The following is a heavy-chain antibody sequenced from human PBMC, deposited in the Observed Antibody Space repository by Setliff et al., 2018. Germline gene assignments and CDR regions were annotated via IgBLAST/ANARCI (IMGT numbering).Heavy chain of an antibody. CDR2: ISWDGTRT. D-gene: IGHD2-15*01. CDR1: GFTFDDYA. Sequence: GGSLRLSCPTSGFTFDDYAMHWVRQAPGKGLEWVSLISWDGTRTNYVDSLKGRVTISRDNSKNSLFLRMNSLRVEDTALYYCVKDTGNGGNTGLDYWGQGTLGTVSS. CDR3: VKDTGNGGNTGLDY. J-gene: IGHJ4*02. V-gene: IGHV3-43D*04.